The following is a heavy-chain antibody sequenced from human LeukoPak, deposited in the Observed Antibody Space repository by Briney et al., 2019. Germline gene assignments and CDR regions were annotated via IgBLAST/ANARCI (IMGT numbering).Heavy chain of an antibody. CDR3: ARRAGAYSHPYDY. CDR2: ISGSGSNT. J-gene: IGHJ4*02. CDR1: GFSFSSYG. D-gene: IGHD4/OR15-4a*01. V-gene: IGHV3-23*01. Sequence: GGSLRLSCAASGFSFSSYGMSWVRQAPGKGLEWVSTISGSGSNTYYADSVRGRFTISRDNSKNTLYLQMNSLRAEDTAVYYCARRAGAYSHPYDYWGQGTLVTVSS.